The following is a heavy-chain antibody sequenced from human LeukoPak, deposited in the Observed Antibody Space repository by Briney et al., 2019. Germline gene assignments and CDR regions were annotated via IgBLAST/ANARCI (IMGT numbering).Heavy chain of an antibody. V-gene: IGHV3-30*03. CDR3: ARDARTTVVTSHGDY. CDR1: GFTFSSYG. D-gene: IGHD4-23*01. CDR2: ISYDGSNK. Sequence: GGSLRLSCAASGFTFSSYGMHWVRQAPGKGLEWVAVISYDGSNKYYADSVKGRFTISRDNSKNTLYLQMNSLRAEDTAVYYCARDARTTVVTSHGDYWGQGTLVTVSS. J-gene: IGHJ4*02.